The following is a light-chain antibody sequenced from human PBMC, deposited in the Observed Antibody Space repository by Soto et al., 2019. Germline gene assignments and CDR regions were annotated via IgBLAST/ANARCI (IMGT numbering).Light chain of an antibody. Sequence: DIQMTQSPSTLSASVGDRVTITCRASQSISSWLAWYQQKPGKAPKLLIYKASSLESGVPSRFSGSGSGTEFALTTSSLQPDDFAPYYCQQYNSYPITVGQGTRLEIK. J-gene: IGKJ5*01. CDR3: QQYNSYPIT. CDR1: QSISSW. CDR2: KAS. V-gene: IGKV1-5*03.